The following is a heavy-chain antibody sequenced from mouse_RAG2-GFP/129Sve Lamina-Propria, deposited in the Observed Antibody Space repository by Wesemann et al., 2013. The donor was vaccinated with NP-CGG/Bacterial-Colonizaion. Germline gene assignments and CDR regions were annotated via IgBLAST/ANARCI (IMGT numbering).Heavy chain of an antibody. Sequence: GATYNQKFKAKATLTVDKSSSTAYMQLKSLTSEDSAVYYCARSEGYFDYWGQGTTLTVSS. CDR3: ARSEGYFDY. V-gene: IGHV1-42*01. CDR2: GA. J-gene: IGHJ2*01.